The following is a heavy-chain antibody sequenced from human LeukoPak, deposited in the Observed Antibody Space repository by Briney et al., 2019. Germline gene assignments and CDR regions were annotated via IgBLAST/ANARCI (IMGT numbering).Heavy chain of an antibody. J-gene: IGHJ4*02. V-gene: IGHV4-34*01. Sequence: PSETLSLTCAVYGGSFSGYYWSWIRQPPGKGLEWIGEINHSGSTNYNPSLKSRVTISVGTSKNQFSLKLSSVTAADTAVYYCARVEMATLDYWGQGTLVTVSS. CDR2: INHSGST. CDR1: GGSFSGYY. CDR3: ARVEMATLDY. D-gene: IGHD5-24*01.